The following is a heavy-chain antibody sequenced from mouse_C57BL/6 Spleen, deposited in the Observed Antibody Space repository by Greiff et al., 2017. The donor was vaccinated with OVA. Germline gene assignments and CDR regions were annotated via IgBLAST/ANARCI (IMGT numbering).Heavy chain of an antibody. D-gene: IGHD1-1*01. CDR2: IDPETGGT. CDR3: TRCSSYAYFDY. J-gene: IGHJ2*01. CDR1: GYTFTDYE. V-gene: IGHV1-15*01. Sequence: QVQLKQSGAELMRPGASVTLSCKASGYTFTDYEMHWVKQTPVHGLEWIGAIDPETGGTAYNQKFKGKAILTADKSSSTAYMELRSLTSEDSAVYYCTRCSSYAYFDYWGQGTTLTVSS.